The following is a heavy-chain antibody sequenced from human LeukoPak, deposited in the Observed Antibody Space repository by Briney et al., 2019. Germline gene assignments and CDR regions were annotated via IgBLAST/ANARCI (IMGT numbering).Heavy chain of an antibody. CDR1: GGSISSSSYY. J-gene: IGHJ5*02. D-gene: IGHD3-16*01. V-gene: IGHV4-39*07. CDR2: MYYSGST. CDR3: ARRPVRWFDP. Sequence: SETLSLTCTVSGGSISSSSYYWGWIRQPPGKGLEWIGSMYYSGSTYYNTSLKSRVTMSVDTSKNQFSLKLSSVTAADTAVYYCARRPVRWFDPWGQGTLVTVSS.